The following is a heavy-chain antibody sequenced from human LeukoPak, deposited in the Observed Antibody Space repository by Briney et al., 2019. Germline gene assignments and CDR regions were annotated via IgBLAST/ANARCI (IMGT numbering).Heavy chain of an antibody. V-gene: IGHV1-8*01. J-gene: IGHJ4*02. D-gene: IGHD3-16*02. CDR1: GYSFSSYD. CDR2: MNPNSGDT. Sequence: ASVKVSCKASGYSFSSYDISWVRQAAGRGLEWMGWMNPNSGDTGYAQKFQGRVTMTRSTSISTAYMELSSLRSEDTAVYYCARGPYYGYVWGGYRYFDYWGQGTLVTVSS. CDR3: ARGPYYGYVWGGYRYFDY.